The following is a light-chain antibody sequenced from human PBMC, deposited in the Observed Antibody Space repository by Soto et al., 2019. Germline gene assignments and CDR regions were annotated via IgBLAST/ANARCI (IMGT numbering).Light chain of an antibody. Sequence: EIVLTQSPATLSSSPWERATLSCRASQTVSSKLAWYQHKPGQAPRLLIYDTSNRAGGIPARFSGSGSGTDFTLTISSLEPEDFAVYYCQQYGNSPRVTFGPGTKVDIK. J-gene: IGKJ3*01. CDR2: DTS. CDR3: QQYGNSPRVT. V-gene: IGKV3-11*01. CDR1: QTVSSK.